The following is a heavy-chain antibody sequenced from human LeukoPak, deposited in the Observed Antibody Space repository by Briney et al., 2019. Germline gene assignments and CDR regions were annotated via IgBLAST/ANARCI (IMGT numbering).Heavy chain of an antibody. CDR2: INPSGGST. CDR3: ARDPLGSSSWYQFYYYYYMDV. Sequence: ASVKVSCKASGYTFTSYYMHWVRQAPGQGLEWMGIINPSGGSTSYAQKFQGRVTTTTDTSTSTAYMELRSLRSDDTAVYYCARDPLGSSSWYQFYYYYYMDVWGKGTTVTVSS. CDR1: GYTFTSYY. V-gene: IGHV1-46*01. D-gene: IGHD6-13*01. J-gene: IGHJ6*03.